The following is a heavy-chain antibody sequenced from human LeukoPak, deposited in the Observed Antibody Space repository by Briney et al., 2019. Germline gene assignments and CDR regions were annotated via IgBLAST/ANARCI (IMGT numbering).Heavy chain of an antibody. J-gene: IGHJ1*01. Sequence: PGRSLRLSCAASGFTFDDYAMHWVRQAPGKGLEWVSGISWNSGSIGYADSVKGRFTISRDNAKNSLYLQMSSLRAEDTALYYCAKDSSSWLAEYFQHWGQGTLVTVSS. D-gene: IGHD6-13*01. CDR1: GFTFDDYA. CDR2: ISWNSGSI. CDR3: AKDSSSWLAEYFQH. V-gene: IGHV3-9*01.